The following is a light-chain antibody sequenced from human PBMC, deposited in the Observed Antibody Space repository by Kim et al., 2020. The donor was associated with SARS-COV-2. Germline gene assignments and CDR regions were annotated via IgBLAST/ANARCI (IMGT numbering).Light chain of an antibody. Sequence: QTVRITFQGDSLRKYYATWYQQKPGQAPVLVMYDKNNRPSGIPDRFSGSSSGNTASLTITGAQAADEADYYCQSRERDSTGNLYLFGTGTKFHRP. CDR2: DKN. J-gene: IGLJ1*01. CDR3: QSRERDSTGNLYL. CDR1: SLRKYY. V-gene: IGLV3-19*01.